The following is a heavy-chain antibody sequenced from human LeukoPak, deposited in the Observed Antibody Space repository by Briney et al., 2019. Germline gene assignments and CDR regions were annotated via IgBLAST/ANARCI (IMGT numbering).Heavy chain of an antibody. CDR2: LKQGGSEK. D-gene: IGHD6-19*01. CDR1: GFSLSSDW. V-gene: IGHV3-7*01. Sequence: GGSLRLSCAASGFSLSSDWMTWVRQPPGKGAEGVATLKQGGSEKYYVDSVKGRFTVSRDNARNSLYLQMNSLSDGDTAVYHCARGGSYSSGFWGQGTLVTVSS. CDR3: ARGGSYSSGF. J-gene: IGHJ4*02.